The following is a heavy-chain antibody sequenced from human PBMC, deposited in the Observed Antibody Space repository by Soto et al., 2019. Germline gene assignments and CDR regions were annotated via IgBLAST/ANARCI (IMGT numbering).Heavy chain of an antibody. CDR2: ISYEGGNK. J-gene: IGHJ4*02. V-gene: IGHV3-30*18. D-gene: IGHD4-17*01. CDR3: AKPAYTVTTLLPTDY. Sequence: QVQLVESGGGVVQPGRSLRLSCAASGFTFTSYAMHWVRQAPGKGLEWVAVISYEGGNKYYADSVKGRFTISRDNSKNTLYLQMNSRIDDDTAVYYCAKPAYTVTTLLPTDYWGQGTLVTVST. CDR1: GFTFTSYA.